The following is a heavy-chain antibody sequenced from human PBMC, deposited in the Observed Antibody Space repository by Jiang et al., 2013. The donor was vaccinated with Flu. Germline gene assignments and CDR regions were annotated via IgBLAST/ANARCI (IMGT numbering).Heavy chain of an antibody. J-gene: IGHJ3*02. D-gene: IGHD2-2*02. V-gene: IGHV1-69*04. Sequence: SGAEVKKPGSSVKVSCEASGGTFINYALNWVRQAPGQGLEWMGRVIPILGMTNYAQKFQGRVTITADTSTSTAYMELTGLRSDDAAVYYCASLPYRTDIPYAPDIWGQGTMVTVSS. CDR3: ASLPYRTDIPYAPDI. CDR1: GGTFINYA. CDR2: VIPILGMT.